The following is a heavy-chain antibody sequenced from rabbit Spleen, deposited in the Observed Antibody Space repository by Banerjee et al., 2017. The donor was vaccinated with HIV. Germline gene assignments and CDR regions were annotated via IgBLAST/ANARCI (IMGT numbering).Heavy chain of an antibody. Sequence: QSLEESGGDLVKPGASLTLTCKASGVSFSGSSYMCWVRQAPGKGLEWIACIDAGSSGFTYSASWAQGRFTISKTSSTTVTLQMTSLTVADTATYFCARDTGSSFSTYGMDLWGPGTLVTVS. CDR1: GVSFSGSSY. CDR3: ARDTGSSFSTYGMDL. J-gene: IGHJ6*01. D-gene: IGHD8-1*01. V-gene: IGHV1S40*01. CDR2: IDAGSSGFT.